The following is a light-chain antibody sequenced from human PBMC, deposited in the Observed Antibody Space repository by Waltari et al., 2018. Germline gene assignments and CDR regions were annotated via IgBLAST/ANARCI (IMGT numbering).Light chain of an antibody. V-gene: IGLV2-23*02. CDR3: CSFAGYGIYV. CDR2: EIT. J-gene: IGLJ1*01. Sequence: QSALTQPPSVSGPPGKAITISSTAVNSYVAILHLFSWYPRHPVRNPILLIYEITQRPSGISNRVSCSKSGNTASLTISGLQPEDEADYFCCSFAGYGIYVFGSGTQVSVL. CDR1: NSYVAILHL.